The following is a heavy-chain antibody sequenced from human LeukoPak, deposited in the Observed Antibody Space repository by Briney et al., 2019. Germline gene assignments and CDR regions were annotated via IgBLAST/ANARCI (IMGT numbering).Heavy chain of an antibody. Sequence: PSETLSLTCAVYGGSFSSYYWSWIRQPPGKGLEWIGEINHSGSTNYNPSLKSRVTISVDTSKNQFSLKLSSVTAADTAVYYCARNHYYDSSGYLPWGQGTLVTVSS. CDR3: ARNHYYDSSGYLP. CDR1: GGSFSSYY. CDR2: INHSGST. D-gene: IGHD3-22*01. J-gene: IGHJ5*02. V-gene: IGHV4-34*01.